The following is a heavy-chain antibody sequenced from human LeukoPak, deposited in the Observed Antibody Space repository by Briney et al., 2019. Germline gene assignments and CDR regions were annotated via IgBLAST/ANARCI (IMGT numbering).Heavy chain of an antibody. CDR2: ISSSSSYI. J-gene: IGHJ6*03. CDR3: ARDLEQQLGKYYYMDV. V-gene: IGHV3-21*01. CDR1: GFTFSSYS. Sequence: TGGSLRLSCVVSGFTFSSYSMNWVRQAPGKGLEWVSCISSSSSYIYYADSVKGRFTISRDNAKNSLYLQMNSLRAEDTAVYYCARDLEQQLGKYYYMDVWGKGTTVTVSS. D-gene: IGHD6-13*01.